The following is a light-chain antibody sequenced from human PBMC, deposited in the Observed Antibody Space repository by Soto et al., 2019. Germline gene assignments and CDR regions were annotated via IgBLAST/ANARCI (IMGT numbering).Light chain of an antibody. CDR3: QQYFNWPPNT. V-gene: IGKV3-15*01. CDR2: GAS. J-gene: IGKJ2*01. CDR1: ESVSSN. Sequence: EIVLTQSPATLSVSPGDRATLSCRASESVSSNVAWYQQKPGQTPRLLIYGASTRATGVPPRFSGSRSGTEFTLTISSLQSEDFAVNYCQQYFNWPPNTFGQGTKVDIK.